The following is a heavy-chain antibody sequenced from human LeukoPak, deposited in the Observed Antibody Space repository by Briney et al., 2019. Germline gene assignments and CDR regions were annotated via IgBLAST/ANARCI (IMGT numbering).Heavy chain of an antibody. CDR3: ARIKCSTSCYKVSNAFDI. J-gene: IGHJ3*02. D-gene: IGHD2-2*02. V-gene: IGHV4-34*01. CDR1: GGSFSGYY. Sequence: SETLSLTCAVYGGSFSGYYWSWIRQPPGKGLEWIGEINHSGSTNYNPSLKSRVTISVDTSKNQSSLKLSSVTAADTAVYYCARIKCSTSCYKVSNAFDIWGQGTMVTVSS. CDR2: INHSGST.